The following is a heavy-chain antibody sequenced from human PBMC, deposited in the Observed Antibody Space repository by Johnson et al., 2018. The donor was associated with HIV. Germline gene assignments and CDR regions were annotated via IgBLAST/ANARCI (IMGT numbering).Heavy chain of an antibody. D-gene: IGHD4-17*01. Sequence: QVQLVESGGGVVQPGRSLRLSCAASGFTFSSYAMHWVRQAPGKGLEWVAIISYDGSNKYYADSVKGRFTISRANSKNMLYLQMNSLGAEDTALYYCARDGTTGPSGDGFDIWGQGTMVTVSS. CDR3: ARDGTTGPSGDGFDI. J-gene: IGHJ3*02. CDR1: GFTFSSYA. V-gene: IGHV3-30*04. CDR2: ISYDGSNK.